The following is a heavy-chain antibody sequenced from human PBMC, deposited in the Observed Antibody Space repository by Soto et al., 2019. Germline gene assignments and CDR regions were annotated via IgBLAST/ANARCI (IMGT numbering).Heavy chain of an antibody. D-gene: IGHD6-25*01. CDR1: GDSISSGGYY. CDR3: ARAGGYFGCNFDY. CDR2: IYYTGSP. V-gene: IGHV4-31*03. Sequence: PSETLSLTCTVSGDSISSGGYYWSWIRQHPGKGLEWIGYIYYTGSPYYNPSLKSRVFISVDTSKNQFSLKLTSVSAADTAVYYCARAGGYFGCNFDYWGRGTLVTVSS. J-gene: IGHJ4*02.